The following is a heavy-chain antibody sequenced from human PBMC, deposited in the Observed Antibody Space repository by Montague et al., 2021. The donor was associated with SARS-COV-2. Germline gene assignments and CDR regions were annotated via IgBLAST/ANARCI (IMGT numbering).Heavy chain of an antibody. CDR1: GFTFRDYA. V-gene: IGHV3-9*01. CDR2: MSWNSGRI. D-gene: IGHD3-10*01. J-gene: IGHJ4*02. Sequence: SLRLSFAASGFTFRDYAMHWVRQVPGKGLEWVSGMSWNSGRIGYADSVKGRFTISRDNAKNSVYLQMNSLRSEDTAMYYCAKDGYYYGPGSRFDYWGQGTLVTVSS. CDR3: AKDGYYYGPGSRFDY.